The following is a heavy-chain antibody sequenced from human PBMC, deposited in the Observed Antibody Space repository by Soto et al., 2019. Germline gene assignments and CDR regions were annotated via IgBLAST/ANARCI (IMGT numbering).Heavy chain of an antibody. CDR3: ATDSIGGDPPPDYYYYGMDV. CDR1: GYTLTELS. CDR2: FVPEDVET. J-gene: IGHJ6*02. D-gene: IGHD2-21*02. V-gene: IGHV1-24*01. Sequence: QVQLVQSGAEVKKPGASVQVSCKVSGYTLTELSMHWVRQAPGTGLEWMGGFVPEDVETIYAQKFQGRVTMTEDTSTDTADMELSSLRSEDTAVYYCATDSIGGDPPPDYYYYGMDVWGQGTTVTVSS.